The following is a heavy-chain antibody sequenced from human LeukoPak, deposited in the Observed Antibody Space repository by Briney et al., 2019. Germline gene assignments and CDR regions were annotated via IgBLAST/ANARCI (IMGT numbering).Heavy chain of an antibody. CDR2: IGSRGDT. J-gene: IGHJ5*02. V-gene: IGHV3-13*01. CDR1: GFTFSTYD. CDR3: ERGAREGFDP. Sequence: GGSLRLSCAASGFTFSTYDMHWVRQPTGKGLEWVSGIGSRGDTYYSGSVKGRFTISRENAKNSLYLQMHSLSAEDTAVYYCERGAREGFDPWGQGTLVTVS.